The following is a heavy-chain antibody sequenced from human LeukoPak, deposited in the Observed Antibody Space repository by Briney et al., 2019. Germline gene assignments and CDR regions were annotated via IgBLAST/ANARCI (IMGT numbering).Heavy chain of an antibody. V-gene: IGHV3-48*03. CDR2: ISSSGSTI. CDR3: AKYWDAFDI. CDR1: GFTFSSYE. Sequence: GGSLRLSCAASGFTFSSYEMNWVRQAPGKGLEWVSYISSSGSTIYYADSVKGRFTISRDNSKNTLYLQMNSLRAEDTAVYYCAKYWDAFDIWGQGTMVTVSS. J-gene: IGHJ3*02. D-gene: IGHD2-15*01.